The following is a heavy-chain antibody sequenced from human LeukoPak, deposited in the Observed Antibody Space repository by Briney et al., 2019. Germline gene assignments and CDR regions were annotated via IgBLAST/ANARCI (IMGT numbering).Heavy chain of an antibody. CDR2: ISGSGGST. V-gene: IGHV3-23*01. Sequence: PGGSLRLSRASSGFTFSSYDMSWVRQAPGKGLEWVSAISGSGGSTYYADSVKGRFTISRDNSKNTLYLQMNSLRAEDTAVYYCAKGGDGSLDYIWGSYRPYYFDYWGQGTLVTVSS. D-gene: IGHD3-16*02. J-gene: IGHJ4*02. CDR1: GFTFSSYD. CDR3: AKGGDGSLDYIWGSYRPYYFDY.